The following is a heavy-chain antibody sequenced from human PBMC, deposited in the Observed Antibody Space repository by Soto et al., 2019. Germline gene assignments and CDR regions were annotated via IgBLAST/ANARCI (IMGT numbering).Heavy chain of an antibody. V-gene: IGHV3-11*01. Sequence: GGSLRLSCAASGFTFSDYYMSWIRQAPGKGLEWVSYISSSGASIYYADSVKGRFTISRDNAENSLSLQMNSLRSDDTAVYYCARDLRVAVAGPPGYWGQGTLVTVSS. CDR1: GFTFSDYY. CDR3: ARDLRVAVAGPPGY. CDR2: ISSSGASI. D-gene: IGHD6-19*01. J-gene: IGHJ4*02.